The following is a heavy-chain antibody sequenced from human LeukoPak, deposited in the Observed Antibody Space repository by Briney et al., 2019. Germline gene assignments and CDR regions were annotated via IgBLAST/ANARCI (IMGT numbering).Heavy chain of an antibody. CDR3: AVGADPGSYHFDY. D-gene: IGHD3-10*01. J-gene: IGHJ4*02. CDR1: GDSMSSYY. V-gene: IGHV4-59*01. CDR2: IYCSGST. Sequence: PSETLSLTCTVSGDSMSSYYWSWIRQPPGKGLEWIGYIYCSGSTNYNPSLKSRVTISVDTSKNQFSLKLSSVTAADAAVYYCAVGADPGSYHFDYWGQGTLVTVSS.